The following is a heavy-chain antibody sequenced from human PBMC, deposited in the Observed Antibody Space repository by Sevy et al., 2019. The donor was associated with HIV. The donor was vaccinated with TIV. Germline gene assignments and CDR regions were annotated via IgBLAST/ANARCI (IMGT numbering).Heavy chain of an antibody. D-gene: IGHD3-22*01. CDR1: GYTSTGYY. Sequence: ASVKVSCKASGYTSTGYYIQWVRQAPGQGLEWMGRINPNSGGTNYAEKFQGRVTMTRDTSISTAYMELTRLSSDDTAVYYCAREESDDRSGNYYYYKGMDVWGQGTTVTVSS. CDR2: INPNSGGT. CDR3: AREESDDRSGNYYYYKGMDV. J-gene: IGHJ6*02. V-gene: IGHV1-2*06.